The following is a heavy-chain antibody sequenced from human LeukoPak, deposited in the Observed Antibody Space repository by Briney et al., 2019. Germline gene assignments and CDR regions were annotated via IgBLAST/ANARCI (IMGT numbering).Heavy chain of an antibody. CDR2: IIPIFGTA. CDR3: ARDGYYDSSGYSYYYYGMDV. V-gene: IGHV1-69*13. D-gene: IGHD3-22*01. J-gene: IGHJ6*02. Sequence: SVKVSCKASGGTFSSYAISWVRQAPGQGLEWMGGIIPIFGTANYAQKFQGRVTITADESTSTAYMELSSLRSEDTAVYYCARDGYYDSSGYSYYYYGMDVWGQGTTVTVSS. CDR1: GGTFSSYA.